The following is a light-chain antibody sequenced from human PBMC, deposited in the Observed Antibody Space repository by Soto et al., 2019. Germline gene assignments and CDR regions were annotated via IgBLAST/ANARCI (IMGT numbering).Light chain of an antibody. J-gene: IGKJ2*01. Sequence: ESVLTQSPGTLSLSPGERATLSCRASQTVNSRYLTWYQHKPGQAPRLLIYGASIRATGIPDRFSGSRSGADFSLTITSLGPEDSAVYYCQQFDASRPAFTFGQGTKLEI. CDR2: GAS. CDR1: QTVNSRY. V-gene: IGKV3-20*01. CDR3: QQFDASRPAFT.